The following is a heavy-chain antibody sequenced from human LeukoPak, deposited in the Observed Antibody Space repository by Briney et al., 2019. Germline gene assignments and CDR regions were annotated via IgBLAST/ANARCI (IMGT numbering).Heavy chain of an antibody. CDR1: GGSISSHYY. Sequence: PSETPSLSCTVTGGSISSHYYWIWIRQPPGKTLQWVGRIYYSGSTYYNPSLKSRVTISVDTSKNQFSLKLSSLTAAETAVYYCARQYGSGSAYTPVVDLWGQGTLVTVSS. J-gene: IGHJ4*02. CDR3: ARQYGSGSAYTPVVDL. D-gene: IGHD3-10*01. V-gene: IGHV4-39*01. CDR2: IYYSGST.